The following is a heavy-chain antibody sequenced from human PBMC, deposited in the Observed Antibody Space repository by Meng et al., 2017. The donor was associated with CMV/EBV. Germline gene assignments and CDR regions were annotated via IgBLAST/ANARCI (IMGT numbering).Heavy chain of an antibody. CDR3: ARGAKRNWFDP. D-gene: IGHD1-1*01. CDR1: GYTFTSDV. CDR2: ISAYNGNT. V-gene: IGHV1-18*01. Sequence: SCKASGYTFTSDVISWVRQAPGQGLEWMGWISAYNGNTNYAQKLQGRVTMTTDTSTSTAYMELRSLRSDDTAVYYCARGAKRNWFDPWGQGTLVTVSS. J-gene: IGHJ5*02.